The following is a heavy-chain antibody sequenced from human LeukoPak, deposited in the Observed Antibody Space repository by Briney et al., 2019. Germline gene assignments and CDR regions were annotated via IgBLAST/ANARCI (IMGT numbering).Heavy chain of an antibody. Sequence: ASVKVSCKVSGYTLTELSMHWGRQAPGKGLEWMGGFDPEDGETIYAQKFQGRVTMTEDTSTDTAYMELSSLRSEDTAVYYCATEGIGGNGFDPWGQGTLVTVSS. CDR2: FDPEDGET. D-gene: IGHD3-16*01. CDR3: ATEGIGGNGFDP. J-gene: IGHJ5*02. V-gene: IGHV1-24*01. CDR1: GYTLTELS.